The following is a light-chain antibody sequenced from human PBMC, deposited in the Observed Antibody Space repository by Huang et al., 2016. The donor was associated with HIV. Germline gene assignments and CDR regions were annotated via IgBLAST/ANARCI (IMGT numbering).Light chain of an antibody. V-gene: IGKV1-33*01. CDR3: QQYDTLFT. CDR1: QDIRNY. J-gene: IGKJ3*01. Sequence: DIQMTQSPSSLSASVGDRVTITCQASQDIRNYLNWYQQKPGKAPKLLIYDASNLETGVPSRCSGSGSGTYFTFTISSLQPEDIATYYCQQYDTLFTFGPGTKVDIK. CDR2: DAS.